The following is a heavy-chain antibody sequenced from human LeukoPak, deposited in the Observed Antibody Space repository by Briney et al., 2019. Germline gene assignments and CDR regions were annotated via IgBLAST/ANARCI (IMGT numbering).Heavy chain of an antibody. V-gene: IGHV3-23*01. CDR2: ISGSGTGT. Sequence: PGGSLRLSCAASGFTFSTCAMSWVRQAPGKGLEWVSAISGSGTGTYYADSVKGRFTISSDNSKTTLYLEMNNVRAEDTAVYYCVSHPRSGGNFDCWGQGTLVTVSS. J-gene: IGHJ4*02. CDR3: VSHPRSGGNFDC. D-gene: IGHD4-23*01. CDR1: GFTFSTCA.